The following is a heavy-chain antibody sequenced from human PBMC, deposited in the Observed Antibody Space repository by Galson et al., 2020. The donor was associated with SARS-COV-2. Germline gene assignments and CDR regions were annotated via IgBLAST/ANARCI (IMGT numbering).Heavy chain of an antibody. CDR3: ARQNPYSGSLYNWFDP. CDR2: LYYTGRT. D-gene: IGHD6-13*01. V-gene: IGHV4-39*01. CDR1: GGSISSSGYY. J-gene: IGHJ5*02. Sequence: SETLSLTCPVSGGSISSSGYYWTWIRQPTAKGLQWIGSLYYTGRTYYKPSLESRVTISLDTSKNQFSLKMSSVTAADTALCYCARQNPYSGSLYNWFDPWCQGLLVIVSS.